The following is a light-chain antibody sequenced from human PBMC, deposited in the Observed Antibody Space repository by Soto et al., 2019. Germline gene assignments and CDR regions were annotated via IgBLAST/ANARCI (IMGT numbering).Light chain of an antibody. V-gene: IGKV3-15*01. CDR3: QQFHYWLT. CDR1: QSVSSS. Sequence: GERATLSCRASQSVSSSVAWYQQRPGQAPRLLIYYASRRATGVPARFTGSGSETEFTLTISSLQSEDFAIYYCQQFHYWLTFGQGTKVDIK. CDR2: YAS. J-gene: IGKJ1*01.